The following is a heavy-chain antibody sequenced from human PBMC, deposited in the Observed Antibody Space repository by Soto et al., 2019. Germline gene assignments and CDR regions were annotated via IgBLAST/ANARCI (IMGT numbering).Heavy chain of an antibody. CDR1: GGTFSSYA. CDR2: IIPIFGTA. CDR3: ARGRRDYYYYGMDV. Sequence: SVKVSCKASGGTFSSYAISWVRQAPGQGLEWMGGIIPIFGTANYAQKFQGRVTITADKSTSTAYMELSSLRSEDTAVYYCARGRRDYYYYGMDVWGQGTTVTVSS. V-gene: IGHV1-69*06. J-gene: IGHJ6*02.